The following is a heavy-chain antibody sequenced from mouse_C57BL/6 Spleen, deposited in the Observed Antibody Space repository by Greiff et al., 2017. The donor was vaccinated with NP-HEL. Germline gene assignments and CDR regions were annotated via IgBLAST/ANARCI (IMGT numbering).Heavy chain of an antibody. J-gene: IGHJ2*01. CDR2: IIPSNGGT. CDR3: ARSSYYGSSPDY. Sequence: QVQLKQPGTELVKPGASVKLSCKASGYTFTSYWMHWVKQRPGQGLEWIGNIIPSNGGTNYNEKFKSKATLTVDKSSSTAYMQLSSLTSEDSAVYYCARSSYYGSSPDYWGQGTTLTVSS. V-gene: IGHV1-53*01. CDR1: GYTFTSYW. D-gene: IGHD1-1*01.